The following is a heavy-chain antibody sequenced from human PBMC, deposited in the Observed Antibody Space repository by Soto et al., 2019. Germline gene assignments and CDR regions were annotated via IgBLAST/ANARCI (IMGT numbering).Heavy chain of an antibody. CDR2: IRDSGSST. V-gene: IGHV3-23*01. CDR1: GFTFSSYA. Sequence: GGSLRLSCAASGFTFSSYAMSWVRQAPGKGLEWVSGIRDSGSSTYYADSVKGRFTISRDNSKNTLYLQMSSLRAEDTAVYYCAKILFGGVPAGHMDVWGKGTTVTVSS. J-gene: IGHJ6*03. CDR3: AKILFGGVPAGHMDV. D-gene: IGHD3-16*01.